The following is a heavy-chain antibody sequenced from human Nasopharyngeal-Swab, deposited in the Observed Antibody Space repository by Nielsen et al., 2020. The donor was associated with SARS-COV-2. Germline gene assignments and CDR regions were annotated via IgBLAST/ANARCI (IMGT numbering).Heavy chain of an antibody. Sequence: VRQAPGKGLEWVAAIVGSGDISGSDGSTYYADSVKGRFTISRDNSKNTLSLQMNSLRAEDTAVYYCAKDLRGPYFFWGQGTLVTVSS. CDR2: IVGSGDISGSDGST. CDR3: AKDLRGPYFF. D-gene: IGHD2/OR15-2a*01. J-gene: IGHJ4*02. V-gene: IGHV3-23*01.